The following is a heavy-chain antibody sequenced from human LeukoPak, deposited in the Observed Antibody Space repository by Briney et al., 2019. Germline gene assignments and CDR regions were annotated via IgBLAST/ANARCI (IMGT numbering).Heavy chain of an antibody. D-gene: IGHD3-3*01. CDR2: IYTSGST. CDR1: GGSISSGSYY. CDR3: ARELYDFWSGYYLNY. V-gene: IGHV4-61*02. Sequence: PSQTLSLTCTVSGGSISSGSYYWSWIRQPAGKGLEWIRRIYTSGSTNYNPSLKSRVTISVDTSKNQFSLKLSSVTAADTAVYYCARELYDFWSGYYLNYWGQGTLVTVSS. J-gene: IGHJ4*02.